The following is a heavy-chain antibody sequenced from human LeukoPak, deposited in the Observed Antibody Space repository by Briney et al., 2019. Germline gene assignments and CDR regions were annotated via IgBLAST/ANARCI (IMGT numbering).Heavy chain of an antibody. CDR2: IYSDGSST. CDR3: AGSRVPGAVDI. V-gene: IGHV3-74*01. CDR1: GFTFSRFW. Sequence: PGGSLRLSCAASGFTFSRFWMHWVRQAPGKGLVWVSRIYSDGSSTSYADSVKGRFTISRDNAKNSLYLQMNSLRAEDTAVYYCAGSRVPGAVDIWGQGTMVTVSS. J-gene: IGHJ3*02. D-gene: IGHD2-15*01.